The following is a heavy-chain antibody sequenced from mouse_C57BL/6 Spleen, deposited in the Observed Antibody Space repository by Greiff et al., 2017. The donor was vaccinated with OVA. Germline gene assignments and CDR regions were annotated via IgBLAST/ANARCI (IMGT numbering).Heavy chain of an antibody. CDR1: GYTFTSYW. CDR2: IDPSDSYT. J-gene: IGHJ2*01. V-gene: IGHV1-69*01. D-gene: IGHD3-2*02. Sequence: QVQLKQPGAELVMPGASVKLSCKASGYTFTSYWMHWVKQRPGQGLEWIGEIDPSDSYTNYNQKFKGKSTLTVDKSSSTAYMQLSSLTSEDSAVYYCARGQDSSDDWGQGTTLTVSS. CDR3: ARGQDSSDD.